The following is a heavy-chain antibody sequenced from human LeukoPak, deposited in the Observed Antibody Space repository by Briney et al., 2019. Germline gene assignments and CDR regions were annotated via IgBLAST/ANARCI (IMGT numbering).Heavy chain of an antibody. D-gene: IGHD3-22*01. CDR1: GFSVDYYG. CDR2: INWNGANT. J-gene: IGHJ3*02. V-gene: IGHV3-20*01. Sequence: GGSLTLSGIAYGFSVDYYGLSWVRQAPGKGLEWVSGINWNGANTGYADSVKGRFTISRDNAKNSLHLQMSSQRAEDTALYHCARVQYDTSVYHNAFDIWVQGTMVTVSS. CDR3: ARVQYDTSVYHNAFDI.